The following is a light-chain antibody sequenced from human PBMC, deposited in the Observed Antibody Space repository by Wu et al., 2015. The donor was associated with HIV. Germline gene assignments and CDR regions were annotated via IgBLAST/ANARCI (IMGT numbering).Light chain of an antibody. CDR2: ATS. Sequence: EIVLTQSPGTLSLSPGERATLSCRASQTVSSNYLTWYQQKPGRAPRLLIYATSKRATGIPDRFSGGGSGTDFTLTITRLESEDFAVYFCQQYDGSLSYSFGQGTRLEIK. V-gene: IGKV3-20*01. CDR3: QQYDGSLSYS. J-gene: IGKJ2*03. CDR1: QTVSSNY.